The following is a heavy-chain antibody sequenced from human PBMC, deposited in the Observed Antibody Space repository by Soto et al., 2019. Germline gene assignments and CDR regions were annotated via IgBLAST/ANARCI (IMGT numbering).Heavy chain of an antibody. CDR3: ARGAVLQVDIVVTTFDY. V-gene: IGHV1-2*04. D-gene: IGHD5-12*01. CDR1: GYTFTGSY. J-gene: IGHJ4*02. Sequence: ASVKVSCKASGYTFTGSYIHWVRQAPGQGLQWMGCINPGNGGTNYAQKFQGWVTMTRDTSISTAYMELSRLRSDDTAVYYCARGAVLQVDIVVTTFDYWGQGTLVT. CDR2: INPGNGGT.